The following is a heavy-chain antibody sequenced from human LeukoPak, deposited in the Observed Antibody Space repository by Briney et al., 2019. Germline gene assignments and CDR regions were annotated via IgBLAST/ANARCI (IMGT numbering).Heavy chain of an antibody. CDR1: GFTFSSYA. J-gene: IGHJ5*02. CDR3: AKEPSTYSSSWYNWFDP. V-gene: IGHV3-23*01. Sequence: GGSLRLSCAASGFTFSSYAMSWVRQAPGKGLEWVSAISGGGGSTYYADSVKGRFTISRDNSKDTLYPQMNSLRAEDTAAYYCAKEPSTYSSSWYNWFDPWGQGTLVTVSS. D-gene: IGHD6-13*01. CDR2: ISGGGGST.